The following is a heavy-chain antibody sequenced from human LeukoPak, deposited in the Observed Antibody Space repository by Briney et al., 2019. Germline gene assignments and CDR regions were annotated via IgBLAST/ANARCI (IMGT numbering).Heavy chain of an antibody. V-gene: IGHV3-15*01. D-gene: IGHD2-2*02. Sequence: GGSLRLSCAASGFTFSNAWMSWVRQAPGKGLEWVGRIKSKTDGGTTDYAAPVKGRFTISRDDSKNTLYLQMNSLKTEDTAVYYCTTVMGDYCSSTSCYTRLFDYWGQGTLVTVSS. CDR2: IKSKTDGGTT. J-gene: IGHJ4*02. CDR3: TTVMGDYCSSTSCYTRLFDY. CDR1: GFTFSNAW.